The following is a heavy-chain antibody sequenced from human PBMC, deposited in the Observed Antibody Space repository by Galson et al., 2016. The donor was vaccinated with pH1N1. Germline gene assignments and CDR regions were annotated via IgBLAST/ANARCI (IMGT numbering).Heavy chain of an antibody. CDR2: ISDDGRTT. CDR3: PRDLCGREDY. D-gene: IGHD1-26*01. V-gene: IGHV3-74*01. CDR1: GFTFSSYG. J-gene: IGHJ4*02. Sequence: SLRLSCATSGFTFSSYGLHWVRQDPAMGLVWVAVISDDGRTTNYADSVRGRFTIYRDNAKNTLYLEMNSLRAEDTAVYYCPRDLCGREDYWGQGTLVTVSS.